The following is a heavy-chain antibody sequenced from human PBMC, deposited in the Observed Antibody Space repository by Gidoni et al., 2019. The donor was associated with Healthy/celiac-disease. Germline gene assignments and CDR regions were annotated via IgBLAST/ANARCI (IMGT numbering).Heavy chain of an antibody. CDR2: ISSSSSYI. J-gene: IGHJ6*02. Sequence: EVQLVESGVGLVKPGVSLRLSCPASGFTFSSYSMNWVRQAPGKGLEWVSSISSSSSYIYYADSVKGRFTISRDNAKNSLYLQMNSLSAEDTAVYYCARDGAYYYYGMDVWGQGTTVTVSS. CDR3: ARDGAYYYYGMDV. D-gene: IGHD3-16*01. CDR1: GFTFSSYS. V-gene: IGHV3-21*01.